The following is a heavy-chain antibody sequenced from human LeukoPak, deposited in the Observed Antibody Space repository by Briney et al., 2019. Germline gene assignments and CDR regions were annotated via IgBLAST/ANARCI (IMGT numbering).Heavy chain of an antibody. V-gene: IGHV4-59*01. CDR3: VRGRDFYDSTGWGY. CDR1: GGSISNYY. CDR2: IYSSGNT. D-gene: IGHD2/OR15-2a*01. J-gene: IGHJ4*02. Sequence: SETLSLTCTVSGGSISNYYWSWIRQPPGKGLEWIGHIYSSGNTYHNPSLKSRVTISLDMSKKQFSLKLSSVTAADTAFYYCVRGRDFYDSTGWGYWGRGTLVTVSS.